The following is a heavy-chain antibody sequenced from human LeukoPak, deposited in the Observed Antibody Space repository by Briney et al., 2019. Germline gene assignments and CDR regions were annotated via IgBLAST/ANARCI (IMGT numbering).Heavy chain of an antibody. J-gene: IGHJ6*02. D-gene: IGHD3-3*01. V-gene: IGHV4-39*01. CDR3: ARQLYYDFWSGYYRCGMDV. CDR1: GGSISSSSYY. Sequence: SETLSLTCTVSGGSISSSSYYWGWIRQPPGKGLEWIGRIYYSGSTYYNPSLKSRVTISVDTSKNQFSLKLSSVTAADTAVYYCARQLYYDFWSGYYRCGMDVWGQGTTVTVSS. CDR2: IYYSGST.